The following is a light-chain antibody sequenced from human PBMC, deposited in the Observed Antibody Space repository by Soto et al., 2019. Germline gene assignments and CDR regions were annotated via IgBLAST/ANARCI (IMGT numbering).Light chain of an antibody. J-gene: IGLJ2*01. CDR2: DVS. CDR1: SSDVGDYNS. CDR3: SSYTSSSPL. Sequence: QSALTQPASVSGSPGRSITISCTGTSSDVGDYNSVSWYQQHPGKAPKLLIHDVSDRPSGVSNRFSGSKSGNTASLTISGLQAEDEADYYCSSYTSSSPLFGGGTKVTVL. V-gene: IGLV2-14*01.